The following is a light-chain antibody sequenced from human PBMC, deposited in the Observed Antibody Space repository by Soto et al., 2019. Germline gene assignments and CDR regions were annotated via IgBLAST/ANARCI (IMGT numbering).Light chain of an antibody. J-gene: IGLJ1*01. V-gene: IGLV2-14*03. CDR3: SSYTTSNTRQIV. CDR2: DVS. Sequence: QSALTQPASVSGSPGQSITISCTGTSSDVGGYNYVSWYQHHPGKAPKLLIYDVSNRPSGISNRFSGSKSDNTASLTISGLQPEYEADYSCSSYTTSNTRQIVFGTGTKLTVL. CDR1: SSDVGGYNY.